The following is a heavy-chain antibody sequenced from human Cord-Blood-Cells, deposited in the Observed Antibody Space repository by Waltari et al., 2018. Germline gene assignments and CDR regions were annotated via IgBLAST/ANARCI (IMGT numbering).Heavy chain of an antibody. CDR1: GGSFSGYY. V-gene: IGHV4-34*01. D-gene: IGHD3-9*01. J-gene: IGHJ4*02. Sequence: QVQLQQWGAGRLKPSETLSLTCAVYGGSFSGYYWCWIRQPPGKGLEWIGEINHSGSTNYNPSLKRRVTISVDTSKNQFSLKLSSVTAADTAVYYCARGGTIRRYFDWLYYFDYWGQGTLVTVSS. CDR3: ARGGTIRRYFDWLYYFDY. CDR2: INHSGST.